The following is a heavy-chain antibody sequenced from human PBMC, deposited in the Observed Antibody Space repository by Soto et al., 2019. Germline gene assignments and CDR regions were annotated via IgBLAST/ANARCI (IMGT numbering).Heavy chain of an antibody. J-gene: IGHJ6*04. CDR3: ARIIYCNNRVCSPLYAMEV. CDR1: GYSISSGYY. Sequence: SETLSLTCAVSGYSISSGYYWGWIRQPPGKGLEWIGSIYHSGSTYYNPSLKRRVTISVDTYKNHFSLKLSSVTAAHTAVYYCARIIYCNNRVCSPLYAMEVWGKGSTVT. D-gene: IGHD2-8*01. CDR2: IYHSGST. V-gene: IGHV4-38-2*01.